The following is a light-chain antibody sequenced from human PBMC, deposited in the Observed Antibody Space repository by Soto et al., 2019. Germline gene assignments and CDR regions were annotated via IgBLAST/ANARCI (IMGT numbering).Light chain of an antibody. CDR3: QSWGSGIVV. CDR2: LNSDCSH. J-gene: IGLJ2*01. CDR1: SGHSNYA. Sequence: QSVLTQSPSASASLGASVKLTCTLSSGHSNYAIAWHQQQSEKGPRYLMKLNSDCSHSKGDGIPDRFSGSSSGAERYLTISSLHSEDEADYYCQSWGSGIVVFGGGTKPPS. V-gene: IGLV4-69*01.